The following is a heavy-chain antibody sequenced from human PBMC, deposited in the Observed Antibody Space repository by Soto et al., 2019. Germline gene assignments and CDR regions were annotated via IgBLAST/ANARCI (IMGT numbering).Heavy chain of an antibody. CDR2: SIPIFGTE. CDR3: ARGYCRSTRCHATYYYYGMHX. CDR1: GGTFSSYA. D-gene: IGHD2-2*01. V-gene: IGHV1-69*13. J-gene: IGHJ6*02. Sequence: SVKVSCKASGGTFSSYAISWVRQAPGQGLEWRGVSIPIFGTENYAQKFQGRVTITAAESTSTAYMELRSLRSEGTAVYYCARGYCRSTRCHATYYYYGMHXWGQGPTVTVS.